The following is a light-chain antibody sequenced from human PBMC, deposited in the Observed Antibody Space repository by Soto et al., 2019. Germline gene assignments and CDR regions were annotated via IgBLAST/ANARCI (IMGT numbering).Light chain of an antibody. CDR1: SSDVGGYNY. V-gene: IGLV2-14*01. Sequence: QSVLTQPASVSGSPGQSITISCTGTSSDVGGYNYVSWYQQHPGKAPKLMIYDVSNRPSGVSNRFSGSKSGNSASLTISGLQAEDVGDYYCGSYTSSSTYVFGTGTKLTVL. CDR2: DVS. CDR3: GSYTSSSTYV. J-gene: IGLJ1*01.